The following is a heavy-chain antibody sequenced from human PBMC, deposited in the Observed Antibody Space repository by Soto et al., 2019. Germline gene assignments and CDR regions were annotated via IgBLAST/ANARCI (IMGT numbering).Heavy chain of an antibody. D-gene: IGHD5-18*01. Sequence: PGGSLRLSCAASGFTYGNFAMHWVRQAPGTGLEWVESFNWHGGNIVYADSVKGRFTISRDNVKNSLFLQMNSLRPEDTDLYYCAQDPGAAMVHALGSWGQGSLVTV. CDR2: FNWHGGNI. J-gene: IGHJ5*02. CDR1: GFTYGNFA. CDR3: AQDPGAAMVHALGS. V-gene: IGHV3-9*01.